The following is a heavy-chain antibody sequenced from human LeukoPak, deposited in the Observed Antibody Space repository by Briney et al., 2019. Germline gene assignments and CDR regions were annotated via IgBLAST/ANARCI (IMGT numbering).Heavy chain of an antibody. CDR3: ARDGFDFWSGTHIDY. Sequence: SETLSLTCAVYGGSFSGYYWSWIRQPPGKGLEWIGEINHSGSTNYNPSLKSRVTIPVDTSKNQFSLKLSSVTAADTAVYYCARDGFDFWSGTHIDYWGQGTLVTVSS. V-gene: IGHV4-34*01. J-gene: IGHJ4*02. CDR2: INHSGST. CDR1: GGSFSGYY. D-gene: IGHD3-3*01.